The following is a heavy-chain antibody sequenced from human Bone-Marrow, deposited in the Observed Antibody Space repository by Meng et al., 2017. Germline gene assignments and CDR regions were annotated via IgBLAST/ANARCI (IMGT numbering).Heavy chain of an antibody. V-gene: IGHV4-34*01. D-gene: IGHD4-17*01. CDR3: ARVRPAIDY. CDR1: GGSFSGYY. J-gene: IGHJ4*02. Sequence: PETLSLTCAVYGGSFSGYYWSWIRQPPGKGLEWIGEINHSGSTNYNPPLKSRVTISVDTSKNQFSLKLTSMTAADTAVYYCARVRPAIDYWGQGTLVTVAS. CDR2: INHSGST.